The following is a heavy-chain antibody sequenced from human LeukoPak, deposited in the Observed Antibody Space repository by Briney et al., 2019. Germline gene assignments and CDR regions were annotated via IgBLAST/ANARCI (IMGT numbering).Heavy chain of an antibody. CDR3: AKAPGYCSSTSCQYFQH. V-gene: IGHV3-30*02. D-gene: IGHD2-2*01. CDR1: GFTSSSYG. CDR2: IRYDGSNK. Sequence: PGGSLRLSCAASGFTSSSYGMHWVRQAPGKGLEGVAFIRYDGSNKYYADSVKGRFTISRDNSKNTLYLQMNSLRAEDTAVYYCAKAPGYCSSTSCQYFQHWGQGTLVTVSS. J-gene: IGHJ1*01.